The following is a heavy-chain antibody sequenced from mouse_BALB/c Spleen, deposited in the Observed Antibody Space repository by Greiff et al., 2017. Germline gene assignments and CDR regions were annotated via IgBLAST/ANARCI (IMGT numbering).Heavy chain of an antibody. Sequence: EVKLQESGPGLVKPSQSLSLTCSVTGYSITSGYYWNWIRQFPGNKLEWMGYISYDGSNNYNPSLKNRISITRDTSKNQFFLKLNSVTTEDTATYYCARGYYGNYVVDYWGQGTSVTVSS. D-gene: IGHD2-1*01. V-gene: IGHV3-6*02. J-gene: IGHJ4*01. CDR1: GYSITSGYY. CDR3: ARGYYGNYVVDY. CDR2: ISYDGSN.